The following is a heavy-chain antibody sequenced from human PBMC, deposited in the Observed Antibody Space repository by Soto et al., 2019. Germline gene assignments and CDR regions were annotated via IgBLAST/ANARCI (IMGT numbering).Heavy chain of an antibody. V-gene: IGHV3-15*07. D-gene: IGHD5-12*01. J-gene: IGHJ4*02. CDR3: TTDPTLWIRSDY. CDR2: IKSKTDGGTT. CDR1: GFTFSNAW. Sequence: EVQLVESGGGLVKPGGSLRLSCAASGFTFSNAWMNWVRQAPGKGLEWVGSIKSKTDGGTTDYAAPVKGRFTISRDDSKNTLYLQMNSLKTEDTAVYYCTTDPTLWIRSDYWGQGTLVTVSS.